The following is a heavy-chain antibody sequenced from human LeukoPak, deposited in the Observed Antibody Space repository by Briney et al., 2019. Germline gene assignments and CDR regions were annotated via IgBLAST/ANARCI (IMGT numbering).Heavy chain of an antibody. CDR2: IYYSGST. CDR1: GGSISSGGYY. D-gene: IGHD3-16*01. J-gene: IGHJ4*02. V-gene: IGHV4-31*03. Sequence: SETLSLTCTVSGGSISSGGYYWSWIRQHPGKGLEWIGYIYYSGSTYYNPSLKSRVTISVDTSKNQFSLKLSSVTAADTAVYYCARDEQYQLMILDFWGQGTLITVSS. CDR3: ARDEQYQLMILDF.